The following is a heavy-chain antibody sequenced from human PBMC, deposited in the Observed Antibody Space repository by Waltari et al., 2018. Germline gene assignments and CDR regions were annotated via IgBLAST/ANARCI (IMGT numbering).Heavy chain of an antibody. V-gene: IGHV4-30-4*08. CDR3: ARDGYNGFFDV. Sequence: QVQLLESGPELVKPSQTLSLTCTVSGDSISSRDHYWSWILQSPGKGLEWIGYIYDSGTTNYNPSLKSRVIISGDTSKNQFSLNLISVTAADTAVYYCARDGYNGFFDVWGQGARVTVSS. CDR2: IYDSGTT. CDR1: GDSISSRDHY. J-gene: IGHJ3*01. D-gene: IGHD5-12*01.